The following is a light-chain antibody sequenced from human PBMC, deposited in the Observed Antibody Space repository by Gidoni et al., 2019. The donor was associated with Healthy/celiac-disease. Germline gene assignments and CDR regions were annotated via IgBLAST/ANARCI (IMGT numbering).Light chain of an antibody. V-gene: IGKV4-1*01. J-gene: IGKJ5*01. CDR3: QQYYSTLIT. Sequence: DIVMTQSPDSRAVSLGERATINCKSSQSVLYSSNNKNYLAWYQQKPGQPPKLLIYWASTRESGVPDRFTGSGSGTDFTLTISSLQAEDVAVYYCQQYYSTLITFGQGTRLEIK. CDR1: QSVLYSSNNKNY. CDR2: WAS.